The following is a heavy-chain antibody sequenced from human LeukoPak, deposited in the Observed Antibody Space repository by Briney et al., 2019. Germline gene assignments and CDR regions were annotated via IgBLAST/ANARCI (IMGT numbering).Heavy chain of an antibody. D-gene: IGHD6-6*01. J-gene: IGHJ4*02. V-gene: IGHV3-20*04. CDR1: GFTFDDYG. CDR2: INWNGGSI. CDR3: AKDRSSSSSGYFDY. Sequence: GGSLRLSCAASGFTFDDYGMSWVRQAPGKGLEWVSGINWNGGSIGYADSVKGRFTISRDNAKNSLYLQMNSLRAEDMALYYCAKDRSSSSSGYFDYWGQGTLVTVSS.